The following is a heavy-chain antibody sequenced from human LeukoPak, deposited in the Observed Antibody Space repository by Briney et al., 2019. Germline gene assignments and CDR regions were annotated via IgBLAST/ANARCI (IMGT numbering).Heavy chain of an antibody. V-gene: IGHV3-23*01. CDR1: GLTFSSYA. J-gene: IGHJ4*02. D-gene: IGHD3-10*01. CDR3: AKDGVAPGSSGDFFDS. Sequence: GGSLRLSCAASGLTFSSYAMSWVRQAPGKGLEWVSTITRGGETTYHAESVKGRFTMSRDNSRNTLYLQMNTLRVEDTALYYCAKDGVAPGSSGDFFDSWGQGTLVTVSS. CDR2: ITRGGETT.